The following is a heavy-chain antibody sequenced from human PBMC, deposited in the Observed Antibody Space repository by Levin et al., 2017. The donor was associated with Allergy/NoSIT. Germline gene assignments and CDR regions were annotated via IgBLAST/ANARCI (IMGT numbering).Heavy chain of an antibody. CDR1: GFTFSSYA. CDR2: ISGSGGST. D-gene: IGHD6-13*01. V-gene: IGHV3-23*01. J-gene: IGHJ6*02. CDR3: AKTYIAAAGYYYYYGMDV. Sequence: GGSLRLSCAASGFTFSSYAMSWVRQAPGKGLEWVSAISGSGGSTYYADSVKGRFTISRDNSKNTLYLQMNSLRAEDTAVYYCAKTYIAAAGYYYYYGMDVWGQGTTVTVSS.